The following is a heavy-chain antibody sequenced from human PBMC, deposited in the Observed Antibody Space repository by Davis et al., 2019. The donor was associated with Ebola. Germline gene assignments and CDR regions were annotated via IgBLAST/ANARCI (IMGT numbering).Heavy chain of an antibody. CDR3: ALTHWGSPNNFDY. V-gene: IGHV3-23*01. Sequence: GESLKISCAASGFTFSSYAMSWVRQAPGKGLEWVSAISGSGGSTYYADSVKGRFTISRDNSKNTLYLQMNSLRAEDTAVYYCALTHWGSPNNFDYWGQGTLVTVSS. D-gene: IGHD7-27*01. J-gene: IGHJ4*02. CDR1: GFTFSSYA. CDR2: ISGSGGST.